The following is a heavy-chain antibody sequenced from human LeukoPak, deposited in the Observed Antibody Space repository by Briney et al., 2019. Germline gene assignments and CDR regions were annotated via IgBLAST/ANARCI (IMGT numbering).Heavy chain of an antibody. D-gene: IGHD4-17*01. CDR3: TKDYYGDYTQPGDY. Sequence: GGSLRLSCAASGFTYSTYAMTWVCRAPGKGLDWVSAISVSGDSTYYADSVKGRFTISRDNSQNTLYLQMNSLRADDTAVYYCTKDYYGDYTQPGDYWGQGTLVTVSS. CDR2: ISVSGDST. CDR1: GFTYSTYA. V-gene: IGHV3-23*01. J-gene: IGHJ4*02.